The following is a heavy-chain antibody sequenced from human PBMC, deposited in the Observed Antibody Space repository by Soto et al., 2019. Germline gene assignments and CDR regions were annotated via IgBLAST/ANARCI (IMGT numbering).Heavy chain of an antibody. CDR1: GGSISSGGYS. Sequence: KASETLSLTCAVSGGSISSGGYSWSWIRQPPGKGLEWIGYIYHSGSTYYNPSLKSRVTISVDRSKNQFSLKLSSVTAADTAVYYCARGGEAVTYFDYWGQGTRVTVS. CDR3: ARGGEAVTYFDY. V-gene: IGHV4-30-2*01. D-gene: IGHD4-17*01. J-gene: IGHJ4*02. CDR2: IYHSGST.